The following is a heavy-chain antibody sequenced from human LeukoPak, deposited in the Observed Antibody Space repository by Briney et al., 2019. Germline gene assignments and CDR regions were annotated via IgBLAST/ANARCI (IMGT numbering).Heavy chain of an antibody. D-gene: IGHD4-17*01. CDR3: AKEEGTTVTTRDYYYYGMDV. CDR1: GFTFSSYA. CDR2: ISGSGGST. V-gene: IGHV3-23*01. J-gene: IGHJ6*02. Sequence: GGSLRLSCAASGFTFSSYAMSWVRQAPGKGLEWVSAISGSGGSTYYADSVKGRFTISRDNSKNTLYLQMNSLRAEDTAVYYCAKEEGTTVTTRDYYYYGMDVWGQGTTVTVSS.